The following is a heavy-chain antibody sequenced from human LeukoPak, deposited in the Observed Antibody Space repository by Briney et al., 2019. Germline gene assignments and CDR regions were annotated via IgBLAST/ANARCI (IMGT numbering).Heavy chain of an antibody. J-gene: IGHJ5*02. CDR3: ARYNGQDGYNYGCMFDP. CDR2: IYPADSTA. CDR1: GYSFTTYW. Sequence: RGESLKISCKASGYSFTTYWIGWVRQVPGKGLEWVGIIYPADSTAKYSPSFQGQVTISVDKSISTAYLQWSSLKASDTAMYYCARYNGQDGYNYGCMFDPWGQGTLVTVSS. V-gene: IGHV5-51*01. D-gene: IGHD5-24*01.